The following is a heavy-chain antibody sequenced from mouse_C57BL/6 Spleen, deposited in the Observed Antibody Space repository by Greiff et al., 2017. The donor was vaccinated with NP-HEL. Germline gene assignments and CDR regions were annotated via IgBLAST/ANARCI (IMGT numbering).Heavy chain of an antibody. CDR1: GYTFTSYG. CDR2: IYPRSGNT. Sequence: VKVVESGAELARPGASVKLSCKASGYTFTSYGISWVKQRTGQGLEWIGEIYPRSGNTYYNEKFKGKATLTSDKSSSTAYMELRSLTSEDSAVYFCAREFITTVVGFDYWGQGTTLTVSS. CDR3: AREFITTVVGFDY. D-gene: IGHD1-1*01. V-gene: IGHV1-81*01. J-gene: IGHJ2*01.